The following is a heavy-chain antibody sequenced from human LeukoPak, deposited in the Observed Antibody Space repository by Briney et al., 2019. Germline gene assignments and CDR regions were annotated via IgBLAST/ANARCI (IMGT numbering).Heavy chain of an antibody. D-gene: IGHD4-17*01. CDR1: GGSISSGGYS. Sequence: TLSLTCAVSGGSISSGGYSWSWIRQPPGKGLEWIGYIYHSGSTYYNPSLKSRVTISVDRSKNQFSLKLSSVTAADTAVYYCARAGDNLGLGYFDYWGQGTLVTVSS. CDR2: IYHSGST. J-gene: IGHJ4*02. CDR3: ARAGDNLGLGYFDY. V-gene: IGHV4-30-2*01.